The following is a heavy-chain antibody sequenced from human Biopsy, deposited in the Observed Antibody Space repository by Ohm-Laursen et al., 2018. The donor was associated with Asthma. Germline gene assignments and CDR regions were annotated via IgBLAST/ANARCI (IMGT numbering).Heavy chain of an antibody. J-gene: IGHJ6*02. D-gene: IGHD3-10*01. V-gene: IGHV1-18*01. CDR2: ISVYNGNT. Sequence: SVKVSCNTSGYTFNSAGITWVRQAPGQGLEWMRWISVYNGNTKVAQKLQDRVTMITDTSTSTAYMELRSLRSDDTAVYFCARAVDYSHYYGIDVWGQGTTVTVS. CDR3: ARAVDYSHYYGIDV. CDR1: GYTFNSAG.